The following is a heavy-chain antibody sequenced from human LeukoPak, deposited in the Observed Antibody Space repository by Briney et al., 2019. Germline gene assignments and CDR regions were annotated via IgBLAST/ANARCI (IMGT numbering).Heavy chain of an antibody. Sequence: GGSLRLSCAASGFTFSSYSMNWVRQAPGKGLEWVSYISSSSSTIYYADSVKGRFTISRDNAKNSLYLQMNSLRAEDTAVYYCARDPDYGDYDYYHYGMDVWGQGTTVTVSS. J-gene: IGHJ6*02. CDR1: GFTFSSYS. V-gene: IGHV3-48*01. CDR2: ISSSSSTI. CDR3: ARDPDYGDYDYYHYGMDV. D-gene: IGHD4-17*01.